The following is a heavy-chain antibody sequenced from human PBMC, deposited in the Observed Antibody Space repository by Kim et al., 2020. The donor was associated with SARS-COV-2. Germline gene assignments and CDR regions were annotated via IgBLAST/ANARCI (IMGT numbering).Heavy chain of an antibody. J-gene: IGHJ4*02. V-gene: IGHV1-18*01. D-gene: IGHD3-10*01. CDR3: ARAPPHYGSGSYDY. Sequence: AQKLQGRVTMTTDTSTSTAYMELRSLGSDDTAVYYCARAPPHYGSGSYDYWGQGTLVTVSS.